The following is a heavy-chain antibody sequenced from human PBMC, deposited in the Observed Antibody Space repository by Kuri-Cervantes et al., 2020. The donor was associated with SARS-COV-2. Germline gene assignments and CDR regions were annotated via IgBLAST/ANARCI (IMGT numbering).Heavy chain of an antibody. CDR2: IYSGGSST. V-gene: IGHV3-23*03. Sequence: GEALKISYAASGFTFSSYAMSWVRQAPGKGLEWVSVIYSGGSSTYYADSVKGRFTISRDNFKNTLYLQMNSLRAEDTDVYYCATDGYPYCGGDCYSDYWGQGTLVTVSS. J-gene: IGHJ4*02. D-gene: IGHD2-21*02. CDR1: GFTFSSYA. CDR3: ATDGYPYCGGDCYSDY.